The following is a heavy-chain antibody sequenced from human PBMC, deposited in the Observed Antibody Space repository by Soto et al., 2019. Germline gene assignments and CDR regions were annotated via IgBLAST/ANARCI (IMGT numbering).Heavy chain of an antibody. CDR3: ASDRLLASPYYYYGMDV. CDR1: GYTFTSYY. CDR2: INPSGGST. Sequence: ASVKVSCKASGYTFTSYYMHWVRQAPGQGLEWMGIINPSGGSTSYAQKFQGRVTMTRDTSTSTVYMELSSLRSEDTAVYYCASDRLLASPYYYYGMDVWGQGTTVTVSS. J-gene: IGHJ6*02. D-gene: IGHD2-15*01. V-gene: IGHV1-46*01.